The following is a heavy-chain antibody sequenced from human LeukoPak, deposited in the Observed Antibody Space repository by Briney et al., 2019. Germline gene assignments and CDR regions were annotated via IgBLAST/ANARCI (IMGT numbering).Heavy chain of an antibody. CDR2: INHSGST. Sequence: SETLSLTCAVYGGSFSGYYWSWIRQPPGKGLEWIGEINHSGSTNCNPSLKSRVTISVDTSKNQFSLKLSSVAAADTAVYYCARGTQYSSGWYNFDYWGQGTLVTVSS. J-gene: IGHJ4*02. V-gene: IGHV4-34*01. CDR1: GGSFSGYY. D-gene: IGHD6-19*01. CDR3: ARGTQYSSGWYNFDY.